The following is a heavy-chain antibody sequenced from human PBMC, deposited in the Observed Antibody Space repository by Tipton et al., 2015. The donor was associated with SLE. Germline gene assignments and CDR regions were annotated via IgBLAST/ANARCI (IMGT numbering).Heavy chain of an antibody. CDR3: ATSAEFDSSGYYPSILTFNI. CDR1: GGSLISGGYY. D-gene: IGHD3-22*01. CDR2: IYYSGST. J-gene: IGHJ3*02. V-gene: IGHV4-31*03. Sequence: TLSLTCTVSGGSLISGGYYWSWIRRHPGKGLEWIGYIYYSGSTHYNPSLKSRVIMSLDTSKNQFSLKLSSVTAADTAVYYCATSAEFDSSGYYPSILTFNIWGQGTMVTVSS.